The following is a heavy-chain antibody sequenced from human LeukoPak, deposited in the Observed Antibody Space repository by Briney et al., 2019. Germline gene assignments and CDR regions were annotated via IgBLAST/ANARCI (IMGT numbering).Heavy chain of an antibody. CDR3: AKGQWRAVISS. D-gene: IGHD3-3*02. CDR2: ISWNSGSI. J-gene: IGHJ4*02. V-gene: IGHV3-9*01. Sequence: GGSLRLSCAASGFTFRDYLMHWVRQAPGKGLEWVSGISWNSGSIGYADSVKGRFTISRDNAKNSLYLQMNSLRAEDTALYYCAKGQWRAVISSWGQGTLVTVSS. CDR1: GFTFRDYL.